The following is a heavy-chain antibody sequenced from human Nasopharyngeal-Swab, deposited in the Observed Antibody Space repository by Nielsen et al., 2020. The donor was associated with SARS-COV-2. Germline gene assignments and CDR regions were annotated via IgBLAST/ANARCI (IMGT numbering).Heavy chain of an antibody. Sequence: GGSLRLSCTASGFSFVDYAMSWFRQAPGKGLEWIAFIRSNIHGGTTEYAASVRGRFVMSRDDSKHIAYLLLNSLKTEETGVYYCTRGLVAAGPMLDYWGQGTLVTVSS. CDR3: TRGLVAAGPMLDY. CDR2: IRSNIHGGTT. CDR1: GFSFVDYA. D-gene: IGHD6-13*01. J-gene: IGHJ4*02. V-gene: IGHV3-49*03.